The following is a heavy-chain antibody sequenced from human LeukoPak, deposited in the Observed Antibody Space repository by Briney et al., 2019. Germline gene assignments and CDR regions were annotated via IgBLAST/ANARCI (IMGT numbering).Heavy chain of an antibody. J-gene: IGHJ5*02. D-gene: IGHD3-22*01. V-gene: IGHV4-38-2*02. Sequence: PSETLSLTCAVSGYSISSGYYWGWIRQPPGKGLEWTGSIYHSGSTYYNPSLKSRVTISVDTSKNQFSLKLSSVTAADTAVYYCAREWLPHTVNWFDPWGQGTLVTVSS. CDR2: IYHSGST. CDR1: GYSISSGYY. CDR3: AREWLPHTVNWFDP.